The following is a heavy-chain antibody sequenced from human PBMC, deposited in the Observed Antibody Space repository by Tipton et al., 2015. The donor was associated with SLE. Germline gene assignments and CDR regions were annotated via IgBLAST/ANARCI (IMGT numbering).Heavy chain of an antibody. CDR3: ARGNREGDWFDP. V-gene: IGHV3-48*01. CDR2: ISSSSSTI. Sequence: SLRLSCAASGFTFSSYSMNWVRQAPGKGLEWVSSISSSSSTIYYADSVKGRFTISRDNAKNSLYLQMNSLRAEDTAVYYCARGNREGDWFDPWGQGTLVTVSS. CDR1: GFTFSSYS. D-gene: IGHD5-24*01. J-gene: IGHJ5*02.